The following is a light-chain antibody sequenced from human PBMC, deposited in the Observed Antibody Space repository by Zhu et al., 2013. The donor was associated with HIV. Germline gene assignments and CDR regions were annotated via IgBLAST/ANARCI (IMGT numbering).Light chain of an antibody. CDR1: QSVGTN. CDR2: GAS. Sequence: EIVMTQSPASMSVSAGERATFSCRASQSVGTNVAWYQQKPGQAPRLLIYGASSRATGIPDRFSGSGSGTDFTLTISRLEPEDFAVYYCQQYGASPVTFGQGTRLDIK. J-gene: IGKJ5*01. CDR3: QQYGASPVT. V-gene: IGKV3-20*01.